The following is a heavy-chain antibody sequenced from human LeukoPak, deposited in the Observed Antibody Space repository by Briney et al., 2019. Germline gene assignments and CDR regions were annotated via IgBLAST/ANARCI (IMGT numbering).Heavy chain of an antibody. CDR1: GGTFSSYA. CDR2: IIPIFGTA. Sequence: ASVKVSCKASGGTFSSYAISWVRQAPGQGLEWMGGIIPIFGTANYAQKFQGRVTITTDESTSTAYMELSSLRSDDTAVYYCARAAKGLQDLVVVPAAFPVDYWGQGTLVTVSS. CDR3: ARAAKGLQDLVVVPAAFPVDY. V-gene: IGHV1-69*05. D-gene: IGHD2-2*01. J-gene: IGHJ4*02.